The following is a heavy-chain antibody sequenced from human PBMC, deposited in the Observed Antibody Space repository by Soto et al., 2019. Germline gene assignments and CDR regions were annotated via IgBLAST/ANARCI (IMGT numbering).Heavy chain of an antibody. D-gene: IGHD2-15*01. CDR3: AVGLYCSGGSCYGWFDP. CDR1: GGTFSSYA. Sequence: QVQLVQSGAEVKKPGSSVKVSCKASGGTFSSYAISWVRQAPGQGLEWMGGIIPIFGTANYAQKFQGRVTITEDKASSGAHMELRIRRSEDTDVYYCAVGLYCSGGSCYGWFDPWGQGTLVTGSS. J-gene: IGHJ5*02. V-gene: IGHV1-69*06. CDR2: IIPIFGTA.